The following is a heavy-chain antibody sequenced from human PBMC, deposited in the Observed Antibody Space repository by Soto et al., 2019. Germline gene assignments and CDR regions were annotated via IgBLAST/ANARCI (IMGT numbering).Heavy chain of an antibody. D-gene: IGHD2-21*02. V-gene: IGHV3-64D*08. Sequence: GGSLRLSCSASGFTFSSYSMHWVRQAPGKGLEYVSAISSNGGTTYYADSVKGSFTISRDNSKNTLYLLMSSLRAEDTALYYCVRVGGNSYFDYRGQGTLVTVSS. CDR3: VRVGGNSYFDY. CDR2: ISSNGGTT. J-gene: IGHJ4*02. CDR1: GFTFSSYS.